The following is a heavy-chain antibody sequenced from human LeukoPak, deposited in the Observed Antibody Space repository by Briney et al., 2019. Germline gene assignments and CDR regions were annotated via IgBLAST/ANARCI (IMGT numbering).Heavy chain of an antibody. CDR1: GGSISSSSYY. D-gene: IGHD4-17*01. CDR3: AREMTTSNWLDP. J-gene: IGHJ5*02. Sequence: PSETLSLTCTVSGGSISSSSYYWGWIRQPPGKGLEWIGSIYYSGSTYYNPSLKSRVTISVDTSKNQFSLKLSSVTAADTAVYYCAREMTTSNWLDPWGQGTLVTVSS. V-gene: IGHV4-39*07. CDR2: IYYSGST.